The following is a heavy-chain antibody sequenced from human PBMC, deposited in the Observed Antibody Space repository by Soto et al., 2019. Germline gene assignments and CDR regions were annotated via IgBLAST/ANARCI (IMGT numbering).Heavy chain of an antibody. V-gene: IGHV3-23*01. CDR1: GFTFSSYA. Sequence: GGSLRLSCAASGFTFSSYAMSWVRQAPGKGLEWVSAISGSGGSTYYADSVKGRFTISRDNSKNTLYLQMNSLRAEDTAVYYCAKAGYCSSTSCYGPTRFDYWGQGTLVTVSS. CDR2: ISGSGGST. D-gene: IGHD2-2*01. J-gene: IGHJ4*02. CDR3: AKAGYCSSTSCYGPTRFDY.